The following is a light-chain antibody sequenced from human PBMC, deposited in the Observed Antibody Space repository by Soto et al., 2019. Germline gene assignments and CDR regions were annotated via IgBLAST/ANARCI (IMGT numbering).Light chain of an antibody. V-gene: IGKV3-20*01. CDR2: GAS. Sequence: EIVLTQSPGTLSLSPGERATLSCRASQSVSSGYLAWYQQKPGQAPRLLIYGASGRATGIPDRFSGSGSGTDFTLTISRLEPEDFAVYYCQHYDTSPWTFGQGTKVEIK. CDR3: QHYDTSPWT. J-gene: IGKJ1*01. CDR1: QSVSSGY.